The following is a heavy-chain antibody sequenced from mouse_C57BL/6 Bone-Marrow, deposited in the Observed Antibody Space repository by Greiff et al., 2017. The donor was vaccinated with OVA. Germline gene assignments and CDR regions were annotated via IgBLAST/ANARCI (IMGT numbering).Heavy chain of an antibody. CDR2: IYPRSGNT. J-gene: IGHJ2*01. V-gene: IGHV1-81*01. CDR1: GYTFTSYG. Sequence: QVQLKQSGAELARPGASVKLSCKASGYTFTSYGISWVKQRTGQGLEWIGEIYPRSGNTYYNEKFKGKATLTADKSSSTAYMELRSLTSEDSAVYFCARDKFYYEYFDYRGQGTTLTVSS. D-gene: IGHD2-4*01. CDR3: ARDKFYYEYFDY.